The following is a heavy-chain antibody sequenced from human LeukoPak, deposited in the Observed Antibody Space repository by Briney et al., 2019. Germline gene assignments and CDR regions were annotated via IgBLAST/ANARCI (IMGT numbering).Heavy chain of an antibody. CDR3: ARVDSRVVNGLDY. J-gene: IGHJ4*02. Sequence: GGSLRLSCAASGFTFNTYSMDWVRQAPGKGLEWVSSISSSTYIYYADSVKGRFTISRDNAKNSLYLQMNSLRAEDTAVYYCARVDSRVVNGLDYWGQGTLVTVSS. CDR2: ISSSTYI. V-gene: IGHV3-21*01. CDR1: GFTFNTYS. D-gene: IGHD3/OR15-3a*01.